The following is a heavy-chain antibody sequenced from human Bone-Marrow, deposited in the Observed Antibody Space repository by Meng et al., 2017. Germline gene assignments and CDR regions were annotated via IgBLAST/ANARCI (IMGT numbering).Heavy chain of an antibody. CDR1: GFTFSSYA. V-gene: IGHV3-23*01. D-gene: IGHD6-13*01. CDR3: ASQAGRTPTGYSIN. Sequence: GESVKISCAASGFTFSSYAMSWVRQAPGKGLEWVSAISGSGGSTYYADSVKGRFTISRDNSKNTLYLQMNSLRAEDTAVYYCASQAGRTPTGYSINWGQGTLVTVSS. J-gene: IGHJ4*02. CDR2: ISGSGGST.